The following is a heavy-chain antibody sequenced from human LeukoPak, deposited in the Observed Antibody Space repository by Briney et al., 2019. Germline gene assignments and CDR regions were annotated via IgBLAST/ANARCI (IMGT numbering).Heavy chain of an antibody. CDR2: IYTSGST. CDR1: GGSISSSSYY. Sequence: TSETLSLTCTVSGGSISSSSYYWSWIRQPAGKGLEWIGRIYTSGSTNYNPSLKSRVTMSVDTSKNQFSLKLSSVTAADTAVYYCARAGGYGGNWFDPWGQGTLVTVSS. D-gene: IGHD4-23*01. J-gene: IGHJ5*02. CDR3: ARAGGYGGNWFDP. V-gene: IGHV4-61*02.